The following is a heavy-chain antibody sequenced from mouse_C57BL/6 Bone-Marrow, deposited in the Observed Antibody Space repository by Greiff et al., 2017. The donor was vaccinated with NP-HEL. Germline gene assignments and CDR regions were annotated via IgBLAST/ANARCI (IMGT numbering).Heavy chain of an antibody. CDR2: IWSGGST. V-gene: IGHV2-2*01. J-gene: IGHJ4*01. CDR1: GFSLTSYG. Sequence: QVQLKESGPGLVQPSQSLSITCTVSGFSLTSYGVHWVRQSPGKGLEWLGVIWSGGSTDYNAAFISRLSISKDNSKSQVFFKMNSLQADDTAIYYCARNPYSNYLYYAMDYWGQGTSVTVSS. CDR3: ARNPYSNYLYYAMDY. D-gene: IGHD2-5*01.